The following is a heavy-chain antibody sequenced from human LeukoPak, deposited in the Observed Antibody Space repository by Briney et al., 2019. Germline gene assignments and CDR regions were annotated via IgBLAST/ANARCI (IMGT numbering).Heavy chain of an antibody. CDR1: GFTFSSYS. J-gene: IGHJ5*02. D-gene: IGHD2-8*01. CDR2: ISSSSYI. CDR3: AREPPRGHMVYAMS. V-gene: IGHV3-21*01. Sequence: PGGSLRLSCAASGFTFSSYSMNWVRQAPGKGLEWVSSISSSSYIYYADSVKGRFTISRDNAKNSLYLQMNSLRAEDTAVYYCAREPPRGHMVYAMSWGQGTLVTVSS.